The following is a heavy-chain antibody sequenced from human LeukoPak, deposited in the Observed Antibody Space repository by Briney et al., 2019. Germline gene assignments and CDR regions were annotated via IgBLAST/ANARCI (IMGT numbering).Heavy chain of an antibody. Sequence: VGSLRLSCAASGFTLSGSAMHWVRQASGKGLEWLGRVRSKGYNYATAYGASVKDRFIISRDDSKSTAYLQTSSLKSEDTAVYYCATLGETSGWYPDHWGQGTLVTVSS. CDR3: ATLGETSGWYPDH. CDR2: VRSKGYNYAT. V-gene: IGHV3-73*01. J-gene: IGHJ4*02. D-gene: IGHD6-19*01. CDR1: GFTLSGSA.